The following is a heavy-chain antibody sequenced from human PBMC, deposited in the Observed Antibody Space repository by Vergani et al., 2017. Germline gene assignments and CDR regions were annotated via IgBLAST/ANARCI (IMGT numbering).Heavy chain of an antibody. Sequence: QVQLQASGPGLVKPSETLSLTCTVSGDSVISTDYHWGWIRHPPGKGLEWIGSMDYSGSTSYNPSLESRISISFETPKNQFSLRLTSVTAADTAVYYCASKRGACRAAYCHSYDFWGPGTLVGVSS. CDR1: GDSVISTDYH. CDR2: MDYSGST. D-gene: IGHD2-15*01. J-gene: IGHJ4*02. CDR3: ASKRGACRAAYCHSYDF. V-gene: IGHV4-39*01.